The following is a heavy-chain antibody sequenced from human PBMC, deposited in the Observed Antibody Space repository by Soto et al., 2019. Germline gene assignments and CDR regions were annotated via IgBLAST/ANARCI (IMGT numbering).Heavy chain of an antibody. CDR2: ISAYNGNT. CDR3: AREGPVDTAMVNAVLYYYYGMDV. CDR1: GYTFTSYV. Sequence: GASVKVSCKASGYTFTSYVINWVRQAPGQGLEWLGWISAYNGNTNYAQKLQGRVTMTTDTSTSTAYMELRSLRSDDTAVYYCAREGPVDTAMVNAVLYYYYGMDVWG. V-gene: IGHV1-18*01. J-gene: IGHJ6*02. D-gene: IGHD5-18*01.